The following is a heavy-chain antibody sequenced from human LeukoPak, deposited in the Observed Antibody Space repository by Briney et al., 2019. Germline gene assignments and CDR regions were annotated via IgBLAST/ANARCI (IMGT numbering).Heavy chain of an antibody. CDR1: GFTFSSYW. J-gene: IGHJ6*03. CDR3: ARDHRGSGWLYYYYYYMDV. CDR2: IKQDGSEK. D-gene: IGHD6-19*01. V-gene: IGHV3-7*01. Sequence: GGSLRLSCAASGFTFSSYWMSWVRQAPGKGLEWVAYIKQDGSEKYYVDSVKGRFTISRDNAKNSLYLQMNSLRAEDTAVYYCARDHRGSGWLYYYYYYMDVWGKGTTVTVSS.